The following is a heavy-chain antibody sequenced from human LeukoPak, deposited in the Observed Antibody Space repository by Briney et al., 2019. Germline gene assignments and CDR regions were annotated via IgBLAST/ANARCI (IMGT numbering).Heavy chain of an antibody. J-gene: IGHJ4*02. CDR3: AKVLIVGASGFDY. V-gene: IGHV3-30*18. CDR1: GFIFSNYG. D-gene: IGHD1-26*01. CDR2: ISHDGRTE. Sequence: PGGSLRLSCAASGFIFSNYGMHWVRQAPGKGLEWVAVISHDGRTEFYADSVKGRFTISRDNSKNTLYLQMNSLRAEDTAVYYCAKVLIVGASGFDYWGQGTLVTVSS.